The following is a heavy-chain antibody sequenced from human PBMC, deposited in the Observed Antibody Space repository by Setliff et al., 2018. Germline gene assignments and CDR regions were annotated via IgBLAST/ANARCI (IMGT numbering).Heavy chain of an antibody. CDR3: AKEIQARRGPVYDSSVLAFDY. Sequence: TGGSLRLSCAASGLAFSIYGIYWFRHTPGKGLEWVAYIRYDGSKKDYADHVRGRFTISRDDSKNTVSLEMNGLRVEDTAVYYCAKEIQARRGPVYDSSVLAFDYWGQGTLVTVSS. CDR2: IRYDGSKK. CDR1: GLAFSIYG. V-gene: IGHV3-30*02. J-gene: IGHJ4*01. D-gene: IGHD3-22*01.